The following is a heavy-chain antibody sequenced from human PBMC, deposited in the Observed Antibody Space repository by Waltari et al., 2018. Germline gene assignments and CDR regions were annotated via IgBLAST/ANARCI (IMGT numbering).Heavy chain of an antibody. CDR1: GYTFTDYY. CDR3: ATMPHYYGSGSFPRTGY. V-gene: IGHV1-69-2*01. Sequence: EVQLVQSGAEVKKPGATVKISCKASGYTFTDYYMHWVQQAPGKGLEWMGRVDPEDGETIYAEKFQGRVTITADTSTDTAYMELSSLRSEDTAVYYCATMPHYYGSGSFPRTGYWGQGTLVTVSS. J-gene: IGHJ4*02. D-gene: IGHD3-10*01. CDR2: VDPEDGET.